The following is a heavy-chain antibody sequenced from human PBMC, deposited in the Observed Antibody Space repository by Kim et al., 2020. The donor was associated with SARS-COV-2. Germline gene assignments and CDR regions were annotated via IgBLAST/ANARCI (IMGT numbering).Heavy chain of an antibody. Sequence: SETLSLTCTVSGGSISSSSYYWGWIRQPPGKGLEWIGSIYYSGSTYYNPSLKRRVHXSVDTSKNQFSLKLSXVTAADTAVYYCARXXTYYYGSGSYYFFXXWGQGXXVTVSS. CDR3: ARXXTYYYGSGSYYFFXX. V-gene: IGHV4-39*01. D-gene: IGHD3-10*01. CDR2: IYYSGST. J-gene: IGHJ4*02. CDR1: GGSISSSSYY.